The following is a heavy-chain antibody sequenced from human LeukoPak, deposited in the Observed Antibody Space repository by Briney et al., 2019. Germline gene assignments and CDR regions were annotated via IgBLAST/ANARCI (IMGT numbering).Heavy chain of an antibody. J-gene: IGHJ4*02. CDR2: INHSGST. V-gene: IGHV4-34*01. CDR1: GGSFRGYY. CDR3: ARGGVTNDSSGYYYRLDY. D-gene: IGHD3-22*01. Sequence: SETLSLTCAVYGGSFRGYYWSWIRQPPGKGLEWIGEINHSGSTNYNPSLKSRVTISVDTSKNQFSLKLSSVTAGDTAVYYCARGGVTNDSSGYYYRLDYWGQGTLVTVSS.